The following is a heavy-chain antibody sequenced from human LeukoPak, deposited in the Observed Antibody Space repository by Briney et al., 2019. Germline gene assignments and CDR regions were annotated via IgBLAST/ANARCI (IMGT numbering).Heavy chain of an antibody. V-gene: IGHV3-23*01. CDR2: ISGSGGST. CDR3: AKGGSSSGWSILYYFDY. J-gene: IGHJ4*02. D-gene: IGHD6-19*01. CDR1: GFTFSSYA. Sequence: GGSLRLSCAASGFTFSSYAMSWVRQALGKGLEWVSAISGSGGSTYYADSVKGRFTISRDNSKNTLYLQMNSLRAEDTAVYYCAKGGSSSGWSILYYFDYWGQGTLVTVSS.